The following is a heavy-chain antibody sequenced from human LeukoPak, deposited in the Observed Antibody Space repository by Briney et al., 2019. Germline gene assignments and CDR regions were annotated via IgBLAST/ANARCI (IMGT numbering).Heavy chain of an antibody. V-gene: IGHV1-8*01. J-gene: IGHJ4*02. D-gene: IGHD6-19*01. CDR2: MNPNSGNK. CDR1: GYTFTSCD. Sequence: ASVKVSFKASGYTFTSCDINWVRQAPGQGLEWMGWMNPNSGNKGYEQSFQGRITMTRDISIGTAYMELSKLTSEDTAIYYCTRGSSGRRDNWGQGTLVTVSA. CDR3: TRGSSGRRDN.